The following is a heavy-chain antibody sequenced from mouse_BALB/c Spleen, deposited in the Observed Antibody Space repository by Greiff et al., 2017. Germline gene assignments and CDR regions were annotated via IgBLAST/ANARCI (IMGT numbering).Heavy chain of an antibody. D-gene: IGHD2-1*01. Sequence: QVQLQQPGAELVKPGAPVKLSCKASGYTFTSYWMNWVKQRPGRGLEWIGRLDPSDSETHYNQKFKDKATLTVDKSSSTAYIQLSSLTSEDSAVYYCARGDYGNLDYWGQGTTLTVAS. CDR2: LDPSDSET. CDR3: ARGDYGNLDY. CDR1: GYTFTSYW. J-gene: IGHJ2*01. V-gene: IGHV1-69*02.